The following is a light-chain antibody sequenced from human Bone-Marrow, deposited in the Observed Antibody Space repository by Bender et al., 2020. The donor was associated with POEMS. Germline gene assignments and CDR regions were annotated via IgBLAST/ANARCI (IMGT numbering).Light chain of an antibody. CDR1: SSDVGGYNY. CDR3: SSYAGNNIVI. CDR2: DVS. V-gene: IGLV2-8*01. J-gene: IGLJ2*01. Sequence: QSALTQPASVSGSPGQSITVSCTGTSSDVGGYNYVSWYQHHPGKAPKLMIYDVSKRPSGVPDRFSGSKSGNTASLTVSGLQAEDEADYYCSSYAGNNIVIFGGGTKLTVL.